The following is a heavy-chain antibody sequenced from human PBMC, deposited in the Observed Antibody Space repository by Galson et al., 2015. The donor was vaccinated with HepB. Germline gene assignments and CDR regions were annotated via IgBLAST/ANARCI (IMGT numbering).Heavy chain of an antibody. J-gene: IGHJ4*02. D-gene: IGHD1-26*01. Sequence: SVKVSCKASGGTFSSYAISWVRQAPGQGLEWMGGIIPIFGTANYAQKFQGRVTITADESTSTAYMELSSLRSEDTAVYYCARDAGSLVGATDYWGQGTLVTVSS. V-gene: IGHV1-69*13. CDR2: IIPIFGTA. CDR1: GGTFSSYA. CDR3: ARDAGSLVGATDY.